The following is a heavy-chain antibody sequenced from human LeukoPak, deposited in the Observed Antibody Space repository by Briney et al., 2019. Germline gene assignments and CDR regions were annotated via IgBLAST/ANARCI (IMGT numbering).Heavy chain of an antibody. V-gene: IGHV3-30*18. CDR2: ISNEGSTK. CDR1: GITFSSYG. Sequence: GRSLRLSCAAPGITFSSYGMHWVRQAPGKGLEWVAVISNEGSTKYYVDSVKGRFTISRDNSKNTLYLQMISLRAEDTAVYYCAKYLDCSGFVDYWGQGTLVTVSS. CDR3: AKYLDCSGFVDY. J-gene: IGHJ4*02. D-gene: IGHD6-19*01.